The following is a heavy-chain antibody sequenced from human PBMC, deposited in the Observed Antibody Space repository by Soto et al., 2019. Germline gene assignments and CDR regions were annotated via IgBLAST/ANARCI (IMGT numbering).Heavy chain of an antibody. V-gene: IGHV3-64D*06. J-gene: IGHJ3*02. CDR2: ISSDGDST. CDR1: GCILSSYA. CDR3: VQYGTWHDIVLLVSAPDSFYI. D-gene: IGHD2-15*01. Sequence: GGSLRLSCSVSGCILSSYAMHWGSQAKGKGMEYVSSISSDGDSTYYAGSVKGRFTISRDNSKNTLYLQMSSLRAEDTAVYYCVQYGTWHDIVLLVSAPDSFYIWGQGTMVTVSS.